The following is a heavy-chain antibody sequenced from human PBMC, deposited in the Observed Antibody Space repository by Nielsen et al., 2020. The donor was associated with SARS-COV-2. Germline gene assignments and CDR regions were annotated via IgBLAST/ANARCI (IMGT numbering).Heavy chain of an antibody. Sequence: IRQPPGKGLEWVSSISSSSSYIYYADSVKGRFTISRDNAKNSLYLQMNSLRAEDTAVYYCARVVRYYDFWSGHVGYVDVWGKGTTVTVSS. J-gene: IGHJ6*03. CDR3: ARVVRYYDFWSGHVGYVDV. V-gene: IGHV3-21*01. CDR2: ISSSSSYI. D-gene: IGHD3-3*01.